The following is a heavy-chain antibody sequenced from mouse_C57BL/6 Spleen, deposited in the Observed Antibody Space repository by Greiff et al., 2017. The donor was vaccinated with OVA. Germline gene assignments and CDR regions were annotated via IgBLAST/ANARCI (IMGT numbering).Heavy chain of an antibody. J-gene: IGHJ1*03. Sequence: QVQLQQPGAELVRPGSSVKLSCKASGYTFTSYWMDWVKQRPGQGLEWIGNIYPSDSETHYNQKFKDKATLTVDKSSSTAYMQLSSLTSEDSAVYYCARNDYGREWYFDVWGTGTTVTVSS. CDR2: IYPSDSET. CDR3: ARNDYGREWYFDV. CDR1: GYTFTSYW. D-gene: IGHD2-4*01. V-gene: IGHV1-61*01.